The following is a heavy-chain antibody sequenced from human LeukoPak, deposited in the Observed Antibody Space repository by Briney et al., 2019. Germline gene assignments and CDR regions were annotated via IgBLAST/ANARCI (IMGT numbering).Heavy chain of an antibody. CDR3: ARVRGRPYPSISGSYYYGMDV. D-gene: IGHD1-26*01. CDR1: GYTFTSYG. Sequence: ASVKVSCKASGYTFTSYGISWVRQAPGQGLERMGWISAYNGNTNYAQKLQGRVTMTTDTSTSTAYMELRSLRSDDTAAYYCARVRGRPYPSISGSYYYGMDVWGQGTTVTVSS. J-gene: IGHJ6*02. V-gene: IGHV1-18*01. CDR2: ISAYNGNT.